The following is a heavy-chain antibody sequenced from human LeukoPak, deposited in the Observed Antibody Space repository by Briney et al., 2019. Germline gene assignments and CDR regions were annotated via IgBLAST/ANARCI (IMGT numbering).Heavy chain of an antibody. Sequence: SETLSLTCTVSGYSISSGYYWAWIRQPPGKGLEWIGNIYHSGSTYYNPSLKSRVTISVDTSKNQFSLKLSSVTAADTAVYYCARDRLQLQSWGQGTLVTVSS. D-gene: IGHD1-1*01. J-gene: IGHJ5*02. CDR3: ARDRLQLQS. V-gene: IGHV4-38-2*02. CDR1: GYSISSGYY. CDR2: IYHSGST.